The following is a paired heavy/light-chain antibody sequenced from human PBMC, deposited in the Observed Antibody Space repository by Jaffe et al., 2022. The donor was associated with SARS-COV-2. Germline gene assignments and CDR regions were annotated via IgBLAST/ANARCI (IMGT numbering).Light chain of an antibody. CDR3: QQSSTIPYT. Sequence: DIQMTQSPSSLSASVGDRVTIPCRASQRISTYLNWYQQKPGKAPKLLIYGASNLQSGVPSRFSGSGSGTDFTLTVSSLQPEDSATYYCQQSSTIPYTFGQGTKLEI. CDR1: QRISTY. V-gene: IGKV1-39*01. J-gene: IGKJ2*01. CDR2: GAS.
Heavy chain of an antibody. V-gene: IGHV3-23*01. Sequence: EVQLLESGGGLVQPGGSLRLSCAASGFTFSRYAMSWVRQAPGQGLQWVSSITDSGGATFYADSAKGRFTLSRDNSKNTLYLQMNNLRAEDTAVYYCAKQPAASGTYDCWGQGTVVTVSS. CDR3: AKQPAASGTYDC. D-gene: IGHD6-25*01. CDR1: GFTFSRYA. CDR2: ITDSGGAT. J-gene: IGHJ4*02.